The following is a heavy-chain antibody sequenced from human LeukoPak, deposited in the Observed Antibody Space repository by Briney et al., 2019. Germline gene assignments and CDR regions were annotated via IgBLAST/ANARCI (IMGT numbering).Heavy chain of an antibody. V-gene: IGHV1-46*01. CDR1: GYTFTSYY. D-gene: IGHD4-17*01. Sequence: GASVKVSCKASGYTFTSYYMNWVRQAPGQGLEWMGIINPSGGSTSYAQKFQGRVTMTRDTSTSTVYMELSSLRSEDTAVYYCARGADYGDYGLGGRYYGMDVWGQGTTVTVSS. J-gene: IGHJ6*02. CDR2: INPSGGST. CDR3: ARGADYGDYGLGGRYYGMDV.